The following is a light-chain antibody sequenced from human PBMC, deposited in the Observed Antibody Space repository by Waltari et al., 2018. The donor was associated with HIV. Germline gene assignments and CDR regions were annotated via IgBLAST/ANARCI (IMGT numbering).Light chain of an antibody. CDR2: WAS. CDR1: PSVLYSSNNKNY. J-gene: IGKJ1*01. V-gene: IGKV4-1*01. CDR3: LQYYSTPRT. Sequence: DIVMTQSPDSLAVSLGERATINCKSSPSVLYSSNNKNYLAWYQQKPGQSPKLLIYWASTRESGVPDRFSGSGSGTDFTLTISSLQAEDVAVYYCLQYYSTPRTFGQGTKVEIK.